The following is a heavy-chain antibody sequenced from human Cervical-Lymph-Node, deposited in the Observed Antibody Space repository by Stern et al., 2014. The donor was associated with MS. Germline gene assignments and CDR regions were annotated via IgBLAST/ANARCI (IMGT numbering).Heavy chain of an antibody. J-gene: IGHJ4*02. Sequence: EMQLVESGGGLVQPGGSLRLSCVASGFSFGTSWMRWVRQTPGRGLEWVANIRQDGYDKFYVDSVKGRFTISRDNARNSLYLQMNSLTVADTAVYYCARDRRALLDYWGQGTHVAVSS. CDR1: GFSFGTSW. D-gene: IGHD2-15*01. CDR2: IRQDGYDK. CDR3: ARDRRALLDY. V-gene: IGHV3-7*01.